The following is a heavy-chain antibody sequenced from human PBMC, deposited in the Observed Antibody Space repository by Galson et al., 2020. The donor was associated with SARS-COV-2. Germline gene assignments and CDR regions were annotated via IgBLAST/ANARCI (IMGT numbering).Heavy chain of an antibody. CDR2: ISWNSGSI. CDR3: AKDMEQWLDDY. J-gene: IGHJ4*02. D-gene: IGHD6-19*01. Sequence: GGSLRLSCAASGFTFDDYAMNWVRQAPGKGLEWVSGISWNSGSIGYADSVKGRFTISRDNAKNSLYLQMNSLRAEDTALYYCAKDMEQWLDDYWGQGTLVTVSS. V-gene: IGHV3-9*01. CDR1: GFTFDDYA.